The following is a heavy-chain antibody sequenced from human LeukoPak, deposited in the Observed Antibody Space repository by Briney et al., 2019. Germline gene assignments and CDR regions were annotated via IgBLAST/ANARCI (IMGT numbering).Heavy chain of an antibody. D-gene: IGHD6-13*01. CDR1: GFTLSSYE. CDR2: ISTSGNTI. Sequence: PGGSLRLSCVTCGFTLSSYEMNGVRQAPGKGVEGLSHISTSGNTIYYANSVKGRFTISRDNAQNSVYLQMHSLTAEDTGLYYCARDATTAVGWVYMDVWGKGTTVTISS. J-gene: IGHJ6*03. V-gene: IGHV3-48*03. CDR3: ARDATTAVGWVYMDV.